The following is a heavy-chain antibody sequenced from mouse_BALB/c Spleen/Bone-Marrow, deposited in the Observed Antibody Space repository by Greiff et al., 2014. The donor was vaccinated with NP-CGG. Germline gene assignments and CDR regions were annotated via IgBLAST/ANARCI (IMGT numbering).Heavy chain of an antibody. D-gene: IGHD2-4*01. CDR3: ARVSSTMITTVFAY. CDR1: GFSLTSYG. J-gene: IGHJ3*01. CDR2: IWAGGST. V-gene: IGHV2-9*02. Sequence: VQLQQSGPGLVAPSQSPSITCTVSGFSLTSYGVHWVRQPPGKGLEWLGVIWAGGSTNYNSALMSRLSISKDNSKSQVFLKMNSLQTDDTAMYYCARVSSTMITTVFAYWGQGTLVTVSA.